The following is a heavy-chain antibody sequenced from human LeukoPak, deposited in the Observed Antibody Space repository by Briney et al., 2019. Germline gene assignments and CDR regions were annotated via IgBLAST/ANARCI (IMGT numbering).Heavy chain of an antibody. J-gene: IGHJ3*02. V-gene: IGHV3-9*01. CDR2: ISWNSRSI. Sequence: PGRSLRLSCAASGFTFDNYAMHWVRQAPGKGLEWVSGISWNSRSIGYADSVKGRFTISRDNSKNTLYLQMNSLRPEDTAVYYCAGDDRTYGEHALDAFDIWGQGTVVTVSS. CDR3: AGDDRTYGEHALDAFDI. CDR1: GFTFDNYA. D-gene: IGHD4-17*01.